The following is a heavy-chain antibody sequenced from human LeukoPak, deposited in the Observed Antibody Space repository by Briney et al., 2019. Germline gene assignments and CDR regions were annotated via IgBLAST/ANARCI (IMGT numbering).Heavy chain of an antibody. CDR1: GFNFDRYT. J-gene: IGHJ4*01. D-gene: IGHD3-10*02. V-gene: IGHV3-43*01. CDR2: AGWAGGTT. CDR3: AKELDTMFFDY. Sequence: GGSLRLSCATSGFNFDRYTIHWVRHAPGKGLEWVSLAGWAGGTTFYTDSVRGRFTISRDSGRKSVYLQMNSLTTDDTAFYFCAKELDTMFFDYWGQGALVTVSS.